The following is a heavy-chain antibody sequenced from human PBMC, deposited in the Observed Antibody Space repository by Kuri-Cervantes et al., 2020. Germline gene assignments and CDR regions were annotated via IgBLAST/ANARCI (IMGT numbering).Heavy chain of an antibody. D-gene: IGHD4-17*01. CDR1: GFTFSSYA. CDR3: AKEGHTGGDYGDNAGS. V-gene: IGHV3-23*01. Sequence: GGSLRLSCAASGFTFSSYAMSWVRQAPGKGLEWVSAISGSGGSTYYADSVKGRFTISRDNSKNTLYLQMNSLRAEDTAVYYCAKEGHTGGDYGDNAGSWDQGTLVTVSS. J-gene: IGHJ5*02. CDR2: ISGSGGST.